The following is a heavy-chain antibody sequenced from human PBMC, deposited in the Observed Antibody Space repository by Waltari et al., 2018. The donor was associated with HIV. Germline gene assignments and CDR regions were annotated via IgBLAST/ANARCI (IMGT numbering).Heavy chain of an antibody. D-gene: IGHD3-16*01. CDR1: GYTFTNHD. Sequence: QVQLVQSGAEVKKPGASVKVSCRTSGYTFTNHDINWVRQAAGQGLEWMGGMNPNSGNTGFAQNFQGRVTMTRNSSISTAYMELRSLKSEDTALYYCARSLTSRPGYGGVMAFWGQGSLVTVSS. CDR3: ARSLTSRPGYGGVMAF. J-gene: IGHJ4*02. V-gene: IGHV1-8*01. CDR2: MNPNSGNT.